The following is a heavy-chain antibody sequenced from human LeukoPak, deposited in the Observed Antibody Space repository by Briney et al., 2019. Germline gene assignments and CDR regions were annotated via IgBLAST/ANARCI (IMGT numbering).Heavy chain of an antibody. CDR2: INSDGSST. J-gene: IGHJ4*02. Sequence: GGSLRLSCAASGFTFSSYWMHWVRQAPGKGLVWVSRINSDGSSTSYADSVKGRFTISRDNAMNTLYLQMNSLRAEDTAVYYCARDRFGSYSSSWTEYWGQGTLVTVSS. CDR1: GFTFSSYW. D-gene: IGHD6-13*01. CDR3: ARDRFGSYSSSWTEY. V-gene: IGHV3-74*01.